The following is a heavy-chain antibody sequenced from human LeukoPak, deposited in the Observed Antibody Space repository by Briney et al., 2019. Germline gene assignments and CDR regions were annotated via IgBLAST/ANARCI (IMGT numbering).Heavy chain of an antibody. V-gene: IGHV3-23*01. J-gene: IGHJ4*02. CDR1: GFSVSSRA. Sequence: SGGSLRLSCAASGFSVSSRAMSWVRQAPGKGLEWLSSITNNAGKTYYAASVKGRFTISRDEYQNTVFLAMSSLRVEDTAVYYCAKDHPSDGWPTFEYWGQGILVTVSS. CDR3: AKDHPSDGWPTFEY. D-gene: IGHD2-15*01. CDR2: ITNNAGKT.